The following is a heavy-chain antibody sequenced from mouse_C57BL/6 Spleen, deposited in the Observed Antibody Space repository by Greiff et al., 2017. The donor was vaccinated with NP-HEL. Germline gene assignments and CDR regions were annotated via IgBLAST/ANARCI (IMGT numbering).Heavy chain of an antibody. CDR3: ARGGYYLVWFAY. Sequence: EVKLVESGGGLVKPGGSLKLSCAASGFTFSDYGMHWVRQAPEKGLEWVAYISSGSSTIYYADTVKGRFTISRDNAKNTLFLQMTSLRSEDTAMYYCARGGYYLVWFAYWGQGTLVTVSA. D-gene: IGHD2-3*01. CDR1: GFTFSDYG. V-gene: IGHV5-17*01. CDR2: ISSGSSTI. J-gene: IGHJ3*01.